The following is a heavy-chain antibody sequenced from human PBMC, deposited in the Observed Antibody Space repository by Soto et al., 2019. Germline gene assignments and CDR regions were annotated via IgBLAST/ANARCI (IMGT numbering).Heavy chain of an antibody. CDR2: IYYSGST. CDR3: ARASRRRVNYYDSSGYPDY. V-gene: IGHV4-30-4*01. Sequence: SETLSLTXTVSGGSISSGDYYWCWIRQPPGKGLEWIGYIYYSGSTYYNPSLKSRVTISVDTSKNQFSLKLSSVTAADTAVYYCARASRRRVNYYDSSGYPDYWGQGTLVTVSS. CDR1: GGSISSGDYY. D-gene: IGHD3-22*01. J-gene: IGHJ4*02.